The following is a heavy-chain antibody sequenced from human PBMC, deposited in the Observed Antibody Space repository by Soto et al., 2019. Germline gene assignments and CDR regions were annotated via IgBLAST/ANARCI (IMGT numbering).Heavy chain of an antibody. Sequence: QVQLQESGPGLVKPSQTLSLTCTVSGCSISSGGYYWSWIRQHPGKGLEWIGYIYYSGSTYYNPSLKSRVTISVDTSKNQFSLKLSSVTAADTAVYYCARELRFGEDYYGMDVWGQGTTVTVSS. CDR2: IYYSGST. V-gene: IGHV4-31*03. CDR3: ARELRFGEDYYGMDV. CDR1: GCSISSGGYY. D-gene: IGHD3-10*01. J-gene: IGHJ6*02.